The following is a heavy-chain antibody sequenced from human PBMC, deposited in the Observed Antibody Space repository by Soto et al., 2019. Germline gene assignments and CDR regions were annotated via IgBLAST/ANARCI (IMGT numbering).Heavy chain of an antibody. J-gene: IGHJ4*02. CDR2: IYYSGST. CDR1: GGSISSYY. Sequence: SETLSLTCTVSGGSISSYYWSWIRQPPGKGLEWIGNIYYSGSTNYNPSLKSRVTISVDTSKNQFSLKLSSVTAADTAVYYCARLYGFSGFDYWGQGTLVTVSS. V-gene: IGHV4-59*08. D-gene: IGHD6-25*01. CDR3: ARLYGFSGFDY.